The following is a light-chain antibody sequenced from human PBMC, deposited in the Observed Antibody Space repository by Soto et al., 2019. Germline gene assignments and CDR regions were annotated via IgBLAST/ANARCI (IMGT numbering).Light chain of an antibody. CDR1: QSVNSRF. CDR3: HYYYDSPPFP. Sequence: EIVLTQSPGTLSLSPGERATFSCRASQSVNSRFLAWYQQKPGQAPRLLIHGASRRATGIPDRFSGSGSGTDFTLTISRLEPEDSAVYSCHYYYDSPPFPFGPGTKLDI. V-gene: IGKV3-20*01. CDR2: GAS. J-gene: IGKJ3*01.